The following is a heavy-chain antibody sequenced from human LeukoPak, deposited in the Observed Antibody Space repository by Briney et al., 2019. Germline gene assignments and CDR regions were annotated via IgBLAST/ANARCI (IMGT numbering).Heavy chain of an antibody. CDR2: ISAGSRHI. J-gene: IGHJ5*02. CDR3: ARDGYQVPTTFGTFDP. V-gene: IGHV3-21*01. Sequence: GGSLRLSCEASGFTFSIYTMNWVRQAPGNGLEWVSLISAGSRHIYYADSLRGRFTISRDDAKNSLYLQMSSLRAEDTAVYYCARDGYQVPTTFGTFDPWGQGTLVTVSS. D-gene: IGHD3-3*01. CDR1: GFTFSIYT.